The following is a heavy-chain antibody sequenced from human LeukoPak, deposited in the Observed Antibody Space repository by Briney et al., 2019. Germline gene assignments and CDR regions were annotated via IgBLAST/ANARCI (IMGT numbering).Heavy chain of an antibody. CDR3: ARASGSYGSGSYYYYGMDV. D-gene: IGHD3-10*01. J-gene: IGHJ6*04. V-gene: IGHV4-38-2*01. Sequence: SETLSLTCAVSGYSVSSGYYWGWIRQPPGQGLEWIGSIFHSGSTYYNPSLKSRVNMSVDTSKNQISLKLSSVTAADTAVYYCARASGSYGSGSYYYYGMDVWGKGTTVTVSS. CDR2: IFHSGST. CDR1: GYSVSSGYY.